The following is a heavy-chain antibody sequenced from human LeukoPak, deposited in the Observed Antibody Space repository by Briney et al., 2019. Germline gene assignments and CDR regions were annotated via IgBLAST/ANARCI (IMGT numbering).Heavy chain of an antibody. V-gene: IGHV1-24*01. D-gene: IGHD3-22*01. Sequence: ASVKVSCKVSGYTLTELSMHWVRQAPGKGLEWMGGFDPEDGETIYAQKFQGRVTMTEDTSTDTAYMELSSLRSEDTAVYYCATGPHYYDGSGYDYWGQGTLVTVS. J-gene: IGHJ4*02. CDR1: GYTLTELS. CDR3: ATGPHYYDGSGYDY. CDR2: FDPEDGET.